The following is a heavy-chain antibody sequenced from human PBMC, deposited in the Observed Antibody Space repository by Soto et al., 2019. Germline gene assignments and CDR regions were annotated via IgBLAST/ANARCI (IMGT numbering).Heavy chain of an antibody. CDR3: AKDDQGTRVRDNCIDP. Sequence: VRLSCAASGFTFSSYAMSWLRQAPGKGLEWVSAISGSGGSTYYADSVKGRFTISRDNSKNTLYLQMNSLRAEDTAVYYCAKDDQGTRVRDNCIDPWGQGTLVTVSS. CDR2: ISGSGGST. D-gene: IGHD2-2*01. J-gene: IGHJ5*02. CDR1: GFTFSSYA. V-gene: IGHV3-23*01.